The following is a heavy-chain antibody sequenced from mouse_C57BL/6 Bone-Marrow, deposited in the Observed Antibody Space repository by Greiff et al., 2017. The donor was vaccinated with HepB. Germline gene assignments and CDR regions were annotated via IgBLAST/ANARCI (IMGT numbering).Heavy chain of an antibody. D-gene: IGHD1-1*01. J-gene: IGHJ1*03. CDR2: IDPSDSYT. CDR3: ARGGDYGMRWYFDV. CDR1: GYTFTSYW. Sequence: VQLQQSGAELVMPGASVKLSCKASGYTFTSYWMHWVKQRPGQGLEWIGEIDPSDSYTNYNQKFKGKSTLTVDKSSSTAYMQLSSLTSEDSAVYYCARGGDYGMRWYFDVWGTGTTVTVSS. V-gene: IGHV1-69*01.